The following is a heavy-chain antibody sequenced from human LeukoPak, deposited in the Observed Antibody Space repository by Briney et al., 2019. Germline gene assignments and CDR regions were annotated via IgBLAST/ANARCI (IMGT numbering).Heavy chain of an antibody. CDR2: ISYDGSNK. J-gene: IGHJ6*02. Sequence: PGGSLRLSCAASGFTFSSYAMHWVRQAPGKGLEWVAVISYDGSNKYYADSVKGRFTISRDNSKNTLYLQMNSLRAEDTAVYYCARVRIAAVLYYYYGMDVWGQGTTVTVSS. D-gene: IGHD6-13*01. CDR3: ARVRIAAVLYYYYGMDV. CDR1: GFTFSSYA. V-gene: IGHV3-30-3*01.